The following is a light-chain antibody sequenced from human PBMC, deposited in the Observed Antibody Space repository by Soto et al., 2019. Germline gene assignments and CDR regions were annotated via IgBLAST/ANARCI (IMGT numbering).Light chain of an antibody. V-gene: IGKV3-15*01. CDR1: LRVSSY. J-gene: IGKJ4*01. Sequence: EILMTQAPATMSVSPGESATLSCSASLRVSSYLPWYQQKPGQAPRLPISGVSARANDVPARFSGSGSGTVLTLTISSMKSEDFAVYYCHQYNNWPLTFGGGTKVVIK. CDR3: HQYNNWPLT. CDR2: GVS.